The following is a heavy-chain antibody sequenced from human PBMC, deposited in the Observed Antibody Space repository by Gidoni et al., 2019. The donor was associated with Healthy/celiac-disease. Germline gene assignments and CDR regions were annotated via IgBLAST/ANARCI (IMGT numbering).Heavy chain of an antibody. V-gene: IGHV3-23*01. D-gene: IGHD3-22*01. CDR3: AKAPYYYDSSGYYDY. CDR2: ISGSGGST. J-gene: IGHJ4*02. CDR1: GFTCSSYA. Sequence: EVQLLESGGGLVQPGGSLRLPCAASGFTCSSYAMSWVRQAPGKGLVWVSAISGSGGSTYYADSVKGRFTISRDNSKNTLYLQMNSLRAEDTAVYYCAKAPYYYDSSGYYDYWGQGTLVTVSS.